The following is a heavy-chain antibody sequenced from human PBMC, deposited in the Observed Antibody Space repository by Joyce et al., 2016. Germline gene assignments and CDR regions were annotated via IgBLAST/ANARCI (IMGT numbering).Heavy chain of an antibody. CDR3: ARQKDITIFFREAFHFDC. CDR2: MRSSSRYT. Sequence: QVQLVESGGGLVKPGGSLRLSCAASGFTFSDYYMSWSRQAPGKGLEWVSYMRSSSRYTNDADSVKGRFTISRDNAKNSLYLQMNSLRAEDTAMYYCARQKDITIFFREAFHFDCWGQGTLVTVSS. V-gene: IGHV3-11*05. J-gene: IGHJ4*02. D-gene: IGHD3-9*01. CDR1: GFTFSDYY.